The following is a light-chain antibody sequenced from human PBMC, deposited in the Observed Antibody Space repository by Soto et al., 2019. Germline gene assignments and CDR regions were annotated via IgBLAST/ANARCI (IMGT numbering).Light chain of an antibody. J-gene: IGLJ2*01. CDR1: SSNIGSKY. Sequence: QAVVTQPPSASGTPGQRVTISCSGSSSNIGSKYVYWYQQLPGTAPKLLMYRNNQRPSGVPDRFSGSKSGTSASLAISGLRSEDEDDYYCAAWDAGVSGPAFGGGTKLTVL. CDR2: RNN. V-gene: IGLV1-47*01. CDR3: AAWDAGVSGPA.